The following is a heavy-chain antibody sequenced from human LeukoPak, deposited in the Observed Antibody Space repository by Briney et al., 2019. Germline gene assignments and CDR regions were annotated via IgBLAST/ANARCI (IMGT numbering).Heavy chain of an antibody. CDR3: ARHKSGYYYDSSGYYEFDP. Sequence: PSETLSLTCTVSGGSISSYYWSWIRQPAGKGLEWIGRIYTSGSTNYNPSLKSRVTMSVDTSKNQFSLKLSSVTAADTAVYYCARHKSGYYYDSSGYYEFDPWGQGTLVTASS. D-gene: IGHD3-22*01. J-gene: IGHJ5*02. V-gene: IGHV4-4*07. CDR1: GGSISSYY. CDR2: IYTSGST.